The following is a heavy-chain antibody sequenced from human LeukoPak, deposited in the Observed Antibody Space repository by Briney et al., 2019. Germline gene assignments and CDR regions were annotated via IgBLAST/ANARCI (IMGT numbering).Heavy chain of an antibody. V-gene: IGHV4-39*01. D-gene: IGHD1-14*01. CDR1: GGSISSSSYY. Sequence: SETLSLTCTVSGGSISSSSYYWGWIRQPPGKGLEWIGSIYYSGSTYYNPSLKSRVTISVDTSKNQFSLKLSSVTAADTAVYYCARHIRGDFDYWGQGTLVTVSS. J-gene: IGHJ4*02. CDR3: ARHIRGDFDY. CDR2: IYYSGST.